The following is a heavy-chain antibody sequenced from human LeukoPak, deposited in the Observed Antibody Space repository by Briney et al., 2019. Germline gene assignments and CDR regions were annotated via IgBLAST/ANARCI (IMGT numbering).Heavy chain of an antibody. CDR2: ISWNSGSI. D-gene: IGHD2-2*01. J-gene: IGHJ4*02. CDR3: AKGESRYCSSTSCQVFDY. V-gene: IGHV3-9*01. CDR1: GFTFDDYA. Sequence: GRSLRLSCAASGFTFDDYAMHWVRQAPGKGLEWVSGISWNSGSIGYADSVKGRFTIPRDNAKNSLYLQMNSLRAEDTALYYCAKGESRYCSSTSCQVFDYWGQGTLVTVSS.